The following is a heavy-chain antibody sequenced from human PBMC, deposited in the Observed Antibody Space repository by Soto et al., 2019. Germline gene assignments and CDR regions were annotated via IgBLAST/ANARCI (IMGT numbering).Heavy chain of an antibody. CDR2: VKSKTDGGSA. Sequence: WGSLRXPXAASGFPFSNAWINWVRQTPGTGLQWVGRVKSKTDGGSADYAAPVKGRFAVSRDDSKNIVYLQMNSVKIEDTGVYYCTTDSRTTMPEVRFDYWGHGTLVTVSS. CDR3: TTDSRTTMPEVRFDY. J-gene: IGHJ4*01. D-gene: IGHD3-10*01. CDR1: GFPFSNAW. V-gene: IGHV3-15*07.